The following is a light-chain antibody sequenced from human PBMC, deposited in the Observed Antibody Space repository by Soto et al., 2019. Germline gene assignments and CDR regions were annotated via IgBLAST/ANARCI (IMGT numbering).Light chain of an antibody. CDR2: GAS. CDR1: QSVSTY. V-gene: IGKV3-11*01. Sequence: EIVLTQSPATLSLSPGEIATLSCRASQSVSTYLAWYHQKPGQAPRLLIYGASNRATGIPARFSGSGSGTDFTLTISSLEPEDFAVYYCQQRSSWPRPFGQGTKLEIK. J-gene: IGKJ2*01. CDR3: QQRSSWPRP.